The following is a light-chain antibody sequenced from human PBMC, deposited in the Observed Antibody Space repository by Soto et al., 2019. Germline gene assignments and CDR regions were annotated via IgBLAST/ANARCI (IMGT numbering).Light chain of an antibody. CDR3: QQSHGT. V-gene: IGKV1-39*01. J-gene: IGKJ1*01. CDR1: QSISNY. CDR2: AAS. Sequence: DIQMTQSPSSLSASVGDRVTITCRASQSISNYLNWYQQKPGKAPKILISAASSLRSGVPSRFSGSGSGTDFTLTISSLQPEDFETYYCQQSHGTFGQGTKVEIK.